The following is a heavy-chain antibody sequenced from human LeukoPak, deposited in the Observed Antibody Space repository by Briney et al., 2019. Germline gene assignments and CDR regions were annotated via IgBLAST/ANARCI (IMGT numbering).Heavy chain of an antibody. Sequence: SETLSLTCAVYGGSFSGYYWSWIRQPPGKGLEWIGEINHSGSTNYNPSLKSRVTISVDTSKNQFSLKLSSVTAADTAVYYCARGYRAHCGGDAGPCAFDIWGQGTMVTVSS. CDR3: ARGYRAHCGGDAGPCAFDI. CDR1: GGSFSGYY. V-gene: IGHV4-34*01. J-gene: IGHJ3*02. D-gene: IGHD2-21*02. CDR2: INHSGST.